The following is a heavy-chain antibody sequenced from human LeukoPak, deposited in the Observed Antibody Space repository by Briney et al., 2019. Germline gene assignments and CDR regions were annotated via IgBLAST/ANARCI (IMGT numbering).Heavy chain of an antibody. CDR3: ARLKGYSSGWYPSYYFDY. CDR2: IYYSGNT. CDR1: GGPISSSY. V-gene: IGHV4-59*08. Sequence: PSETLSLTCTVSGGPISSSYWSWIRQPPGKGLEWIGFIYYSGNTNYNPSLKSRVIISVDTSKNQFSLKLSSVTAADTAVYYCARLKGYSSGWYPSYYFDYWGQGTPVTVSS. D-gene: IGHD6-19*01. J-gene: IGHJ4*02.